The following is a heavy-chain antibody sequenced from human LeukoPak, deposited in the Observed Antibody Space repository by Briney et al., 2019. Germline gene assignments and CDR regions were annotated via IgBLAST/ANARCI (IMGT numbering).Heavy chain of an antibody. D-gene: IGHD2-21*01. J-gene: IGHJ4*02. CDR1: GESISGFY. Sequence: KSSETLSLTCTVSGESISGFYWTWIRQPPGKGLEWIGYIYYSGSTNYNPSLMSRVTISVDTSKNQFSLKLSSVTAADTAVYYCARGVVIAPQTFDYWGQGTLVTVSS. V-gene: IGHV4-59*01. CDR3: ARGVVIAPQTFDY. CDR2: IYYSGST.